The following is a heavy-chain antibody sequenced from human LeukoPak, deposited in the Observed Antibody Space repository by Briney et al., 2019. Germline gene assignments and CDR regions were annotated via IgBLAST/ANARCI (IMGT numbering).Heavy chain of an antibody. J-gene: IGHJ4*02. V-gene: IGHV3-48*01. D-gene: IGHD3-10*01. Sequence: PGGSLRLSCAASGFTFSSYSMNWVRQAPGKGRGWVSYISSSSSTIYYADSVKGRFTISRDNAKNSLYLQMNSLRAEDTAVYYCARGPLYGSEEGPNDYWGQGTLVTVSS. CDR3: ARGPLYGSEEGPNDY. CDR1: GFTFSSYS. CDR2: ISSSSSTI.